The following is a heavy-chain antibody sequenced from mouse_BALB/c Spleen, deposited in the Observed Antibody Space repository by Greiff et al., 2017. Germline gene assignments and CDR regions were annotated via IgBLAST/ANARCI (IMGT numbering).Heavy chain of an antibody. J-gene: IGHJ2*01. CDR1: GYSFTSYY. CDR2: IDPFNGGT. CDR3: ARVPYYYGSSYDY. Sequence: VQLQQSGPELMKPGASVKISCKASGYSFTSYYMHWVKQSHGKSLEWIGYIDPFNGGTSYNQKFKGKATLTVDKSSSTAYMHLSSLTSEDSAVYYCARVPYYYGSSYDYWGQGTTLTVSS. V-gene: IGHV1S135*01. D-gene: IGHD1-1*01.